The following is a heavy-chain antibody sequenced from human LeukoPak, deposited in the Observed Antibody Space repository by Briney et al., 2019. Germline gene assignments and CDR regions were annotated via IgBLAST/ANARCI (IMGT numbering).Heavy chain of an antibody. V-gene: IGHV1-2*06. Sequence: ASVKVSCKASGYTFTGYYMHWVRQAPGQGLEWMGRINPNSGGTNYAQKFQGRVTMTRDTSISTAYMELSRLRSDDTAVYYCARVPGIYYDFWSGHPSDPLDYWGQGTLVTVSS. CDR2: INPNSGGT. CDR1: GYTFTGYY. CDR3: ARVPGIYYDFWSGHPSDPLDY. J-gene: IGHJ4*02. D-gene: IGHD3-3*01.